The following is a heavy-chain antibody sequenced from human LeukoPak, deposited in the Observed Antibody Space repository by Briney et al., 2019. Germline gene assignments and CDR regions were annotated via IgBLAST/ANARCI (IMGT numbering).Heavy chain of an antibody. V-gene: IGHV3-30*18. CDR2: ISYDGSNK. Sequence: GGSLRLSCAASGFTFSSYGMHWVRQAPGKGLEWVAVISYDGSNKYYADSVKGRFTISRDNSKNTLYLQMNSLRAEDTAVYYCAKGSNLDEPYYYDSSGRGAFDIWGQGTMVTVSS. D-gene: IGHD3-22*01. CDR3: AKGSNLDEPYYYDSSGRGAFDI. J-gene: IGHJ3*02. CDR1: GFTFSSYG.